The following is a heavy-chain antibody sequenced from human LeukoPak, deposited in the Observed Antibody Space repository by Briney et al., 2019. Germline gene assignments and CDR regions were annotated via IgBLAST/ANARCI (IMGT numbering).Heavy chain of an antibody. CDR1: GYTFINYA. Sequence: ASVKVSCKASGYTFINYAMNWVRQAPGQGLEWMGWINMDTGHPTYAQGFRGRFAFSLDTSVTTAYLQISSLETEDTAVYYCARDIYESGSYYTYPHGYWGQGTLVTVSS. CDR3: ARDIYESGSYYTYPHGY. J-gene: IGHJ4*02. CDR2: INMDTGHP. V-gene: IGHV7-4-1*02. D-gene: IGHD3-10*01.